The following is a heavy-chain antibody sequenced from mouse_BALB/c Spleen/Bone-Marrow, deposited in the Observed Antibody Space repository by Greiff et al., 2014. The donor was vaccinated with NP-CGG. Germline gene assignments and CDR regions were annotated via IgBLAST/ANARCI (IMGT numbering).Heavy chain of an antibody. V-gene: IGHV14-3*02. CDR3: ARYYYGYYFDY. CDR1: GFNIKDTY. Sequence: VQLQQSGAELVKPGASVKLSCTASGFNIKDTYMHWVKQRPEQGLEWIGRIDPANGNTKYDPKFQGKATITADTSSNTAYLQLSSLTSEDTAVYYGARYYYGYYFDYGGQGTTLTVSS. CDR2: IDPANGNT. D-gene: IGHD1-1*01. J-gene: IGHJ2*01.